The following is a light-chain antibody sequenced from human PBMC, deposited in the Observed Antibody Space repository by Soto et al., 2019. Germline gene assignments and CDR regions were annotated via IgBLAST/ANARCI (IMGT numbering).Light chain of an antibody. CDR3: AGWDERLRGV. V-gene: IGLV1-47*01. J-gene: IGLJ3*02. CDR1: TSNIGTNY. Sequence: QSVLTQPPSVSGTPGQAVVISCSGGTSNIGTNYVYWFQQFPGTAPKLLIYQNDQRPSGVPERFSGSKSGTSASLAINGLRPEDEADYYCAGWDERLRGVFGGGTKLT. CDR2: QND.